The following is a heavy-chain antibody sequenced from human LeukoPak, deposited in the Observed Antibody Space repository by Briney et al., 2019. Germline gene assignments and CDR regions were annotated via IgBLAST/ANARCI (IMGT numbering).Heavy chain of an antibody. Sequence: GGSLRRSCAASGFTFSSYGMNWLRQAPGKGREWVAVISYEGSKKFYADSVRGRFTIARDTSKKALFLQMNSLIAEDTAVYYCAKAGVGGYYYGDYWGQGTLVTVSS. J-gene: IGHJ4*02. CDR1: GFTFSSYG. D-gene: IGHD3-22*01. CDR3: AKAGVGGYYYGDY. CDR2: ISYEGSKK. V-gene: IGHV3-30*18.